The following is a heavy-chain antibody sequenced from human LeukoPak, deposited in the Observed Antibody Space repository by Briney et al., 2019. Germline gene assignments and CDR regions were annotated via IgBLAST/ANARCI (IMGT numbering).Heavy chain of an antibody. D-gene: IGHD6-6*01. Sequence: GGSLRLSCAASGFTVSNNYMSWVRQAPGKGLEWVSVIYTGVSTYYADSVKGLFAISRDNSKNTLYLQMNSLRAEDTGVYYCARVRPHPIIDVWGKGTTVTVSS. CDR3: ARVRPHPIIDV. J-gene: IGHJ6*03. CDR2: IYTGVST. CDR1: GFTVSNNY. V-gene: IGHV3-53*01.